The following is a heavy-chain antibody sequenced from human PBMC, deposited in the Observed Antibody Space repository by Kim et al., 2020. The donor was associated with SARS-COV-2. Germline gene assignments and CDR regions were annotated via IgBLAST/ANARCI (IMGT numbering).Heavy chain of an antibody. CDR1: GGSISSSNW. CDR3: ASAAGLWFGESDAFDI. Sequence: SETLSLTCAVSGGSISSSNWWSWVRQPPGKGLEWIGEIYHSGSTNYNPSLKSRVTISVDKSKNQFSLKLSSVTAADTAVYYCASAAGLWFGESDAFDIWGQGTMVTVSS. V-gene: IGHV4-4*02. J-gene: IGHJ3*02. CDR2: IYHSGST. D-gene: IGHD3-10*01.